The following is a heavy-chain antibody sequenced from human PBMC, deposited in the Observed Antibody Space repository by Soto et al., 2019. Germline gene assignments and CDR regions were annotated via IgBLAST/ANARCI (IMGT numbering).Heavy chain of an antibody. D-gene: IGHD1-1*01. J-gene: IGHJ5*02. CDR3: ARGLQLVNCFDR. CDR1: GFTFSSYA. CDR2: ISYDGSNK. V-gene: IGHV3-30-3*01. Sequence: QVQLVESGGGVVQPGRSLRLSCAASGFTFSSYAMHWVRQAPGKGLEWVAVISYDGSNKYYADSVKGRFTISRDNSKNPLYLQMNILRDEDTAVYYWARGLQLVNCFDRWGQGNLFTVSS.